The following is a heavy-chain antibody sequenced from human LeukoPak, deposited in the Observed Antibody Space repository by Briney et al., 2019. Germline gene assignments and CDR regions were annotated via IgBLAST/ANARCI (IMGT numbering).Heavy chain of an antibody. CDR3: ARDVGGIVGATPWGVGDY. CDR1: GFTFSSYA. Sequence: GRSLRLSCAASGFTFSSYAMHWVRQAPGKGLEWVAVISYDGSNKYYADSVKGRFTISRDNSKNTLYLQMNSLRAEDTAVYYCARDVGGIVGATPWGVGDYWGQGILVTVSS. J-gene: IGHJ4*02. CDR2: ISYDGSNK. V-gene: IGHV3-30-3*01. D-gene: IGHD1-26*01.